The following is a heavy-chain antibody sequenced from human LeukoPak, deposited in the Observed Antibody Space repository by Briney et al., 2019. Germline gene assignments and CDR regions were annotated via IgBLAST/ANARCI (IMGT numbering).Heavy chain of an antibody. CDR1: GFTFSSND. CDR3: AKDYRLRQHRETAFDS. J-gene: IGHJ4*02. CDR2: IRYDGSKN. D-gene: IGHD6-13*01. Sequence: PGKSLRLSCAASGFTFSSNDMTWVRKAPGKGLEWLARIRYDGSKNYNADSEEGRFTISRENSKNMLYPQMNRRREEDTAVYYCAKDYRLRQHRETAFDSWGQGTEVTVSS. V-gene: IGHV3-33*06.